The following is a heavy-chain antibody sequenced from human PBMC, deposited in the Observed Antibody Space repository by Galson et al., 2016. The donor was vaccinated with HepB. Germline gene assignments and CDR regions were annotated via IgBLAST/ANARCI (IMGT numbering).Heavy chain of an antibody. CDR1: GLTFSRYA. CDR2: ISKDGTNK. V-gene: IGHV3-30-3*01. J-gene: IGHJ4*02. CDR3: VSSWVEDCGGDCFWMGGFDY. D-gene: IGHD2-21*02. Sequence: SLRLSCAASGLTFSRYAMNCVRQAPGKGLGWVALISKDGTNKYSTDSVKGRFTISRDNSGNTLFLQMNSLRPEDTAVNYCVSSWVEDCGGDCFWMGGFDYWGQGALVTVSS.